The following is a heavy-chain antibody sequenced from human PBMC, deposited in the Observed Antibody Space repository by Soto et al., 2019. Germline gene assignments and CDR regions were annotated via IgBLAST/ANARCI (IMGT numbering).Heavy chain of an antibody. CDR1: GDSITSSYW. Sequence: QIQLQESGPGLVQPSGTLSLTCAVSGDSITSSYWSWLRQPPGKGLEWIADIHHSGVTNYNPSLKSRVIISLDRSKNQFSLQLNSMTAADTAVYYCSRPEPFTAAGPYRGQGTLVTVSS. V-gene: IGHV4-4*02. CDR2: IHHSGVT. J-gene: IGHJ4*02. D-gene: IGHD6-13*01. CDR3: SRPEPFTAAGPY.